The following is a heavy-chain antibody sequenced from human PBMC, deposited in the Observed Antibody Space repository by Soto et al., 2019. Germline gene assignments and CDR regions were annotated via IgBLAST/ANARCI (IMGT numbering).Heavy chain of an antibody. CDR2: INPSGGST. V-gene: IGHV1-46*03. J-gene: IGHJ4*02. D-gene: IGHD3-16*02. CDR3: ARAPYYDYIWGSYPYDY. CDR1: GYTFTSYY. Sequence: QVQLVQSGAEVKKPGASVKVSCKASGYTFTSYYMHWVRQAPGQGLEWMGIINPSGGSTSYAQKFQGRVTMTRGTSTSTVYMELSSLRSEDTAVYYCARAPYYDYIWGSYPYDYWGQGTLVTVSS.